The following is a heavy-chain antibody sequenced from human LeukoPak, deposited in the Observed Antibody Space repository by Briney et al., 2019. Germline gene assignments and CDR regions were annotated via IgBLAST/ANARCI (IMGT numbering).Heavy chain of an antibody. Sequence: PSQTLSHTCAVSGGSISSGGYSWSWIRQPPGKGLEWIGYIYHSGSTDYNPSLKSRVTISVDRSKNQFSLKLSSVTAADTAVYYCARSMVRPFKYWYLDLWGRGTLVTVSS. J-gene: IGHJ2*01. CDR3: ARSMVRPFKYWYLDL. CDR1: GGSISSGGYS. V-gene: IGHV4-30-2*01. CDR2: IYHSGST. D-gene: IGHD3-10*01.